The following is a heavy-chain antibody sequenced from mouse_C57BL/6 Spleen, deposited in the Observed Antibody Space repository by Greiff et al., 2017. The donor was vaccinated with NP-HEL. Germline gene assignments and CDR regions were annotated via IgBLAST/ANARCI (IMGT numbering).Heavy chain of an antibody. J-gene: IGHJ3*01. V-gene: IGHV1-61*01. CDR3: ARLGGDGAY. D-gene: IGHD3-3*01. CDR1: GYTFTSYW. CDR2: IYPSDSET. Sequence: QVQLQQPGAELVRPGSSVKLSCKASGYTFTSYWMDWVKQRPGQGLEWIGNIYPSDSETHYNQKFKDKATLTVDKSSSTAYMQLSSLTSGDSAVYYCARLGGDGAYWGQGTLVTVSA.